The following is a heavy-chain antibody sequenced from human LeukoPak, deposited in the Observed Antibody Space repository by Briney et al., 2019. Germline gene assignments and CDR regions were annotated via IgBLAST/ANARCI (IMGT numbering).Heavy chain of an antibody. CDR2: ISYDGSNK. CDR3: ARGGHYDFRSGRLYYFDY. V-gene: IGHV3-30-3*01. Sequence: TGGSLRLSCAASGFTFSSYAMHWVRQAPGKGLEWVAVISYDGSNKYYADSVKGRFTISRDNSKSTLYLQMNSLRAEDTAVYYCARGGHYDFRSGRLYYFDYWGQGTLVTVSS. J-gene: IGHJ4*02. D-gene: IGHD3-3*01. CDR1: GFTFSSYA.